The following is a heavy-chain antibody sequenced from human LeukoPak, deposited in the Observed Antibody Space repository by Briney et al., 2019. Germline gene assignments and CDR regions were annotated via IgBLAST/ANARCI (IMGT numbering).Heavy chain of an antibody. CDR3: AREEGSSSWSTFDY. D-gene: IGHD6-13*01. CDR1: GGSISRGGYY. V-gene: IGHV4-31*03. J-gene: IGHJ4*02. CDR2: IYYSGST. Sequence: SETLSLTCTVSGGSISRGGYYWSWIRQHPGKGLEWIGYIYYSGSTYYNPSLKSRVTISVGTSKNQFSLKLSSVTAADTAVYYCAREEGSSSWSTFDYWGQGTLVTVSS.